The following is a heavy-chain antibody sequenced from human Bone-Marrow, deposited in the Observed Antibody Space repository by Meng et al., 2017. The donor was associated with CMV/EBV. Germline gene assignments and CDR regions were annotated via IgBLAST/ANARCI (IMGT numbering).Heavy chain of an antibody. D-gene: IGHD3-10*01. CDR3: ARDVNPSLWFGGNFDY. J-gene: IGHJ4*02. V-gene: IGHV3-30-3*01. CDR1: GFTFSSYA. Sequence: GGSLRLSCAASGFTFSSYAMHWVRQAPGKGLEWVAVISYDGSNKYYADSVKGRFTISRDNSKNTLYLQMNSLRAEDTAVYYCARDVNPSLWFGGNFDYWGQGTRVTVSS. CDR2: ISYDGSNK.